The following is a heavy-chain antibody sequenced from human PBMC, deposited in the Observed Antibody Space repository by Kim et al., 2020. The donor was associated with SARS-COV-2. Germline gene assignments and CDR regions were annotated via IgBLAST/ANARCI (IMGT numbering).Heavy chain of an antibody. V-gene: IGHV3-21*01. CDR3: ARDGWGYCSGGSCSPN. Sequence: GGSLRLSCAASGFTFSSYSMNWVRQAPGKGLEWVSSISSSSSYIYYADSVKGRFTISRDNAKNSLYLQMNSLRAEDTAVYYCARDGWGYCSGGSCSPNWGQGTLVTVSS. D-gene: IGHD2-15*01. CDR1: GFTFSSYS. J-gene: IGHJ4*02. CDR2: ISSSSSYI.